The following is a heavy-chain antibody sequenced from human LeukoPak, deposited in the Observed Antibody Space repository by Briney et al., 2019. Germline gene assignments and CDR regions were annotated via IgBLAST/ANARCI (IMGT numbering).Heavy chain of an antibody. D-gene: IGHD2-2*01. J-gene: IGHJ6*03. CDR2: ISYDGSNK. V-gene: IGHV3-30*19. CDR3: ARATGYCSSTSCYGREDYYMDV. CDR1: GFPFSSYG. Sequence: GSLRLSCAASGFPFSSYGMHWVRQAPGKGLEWVAVISYDGSNKYYADSVKGRFTISRDNSKNTLYLQMNSLRAGDTAVYYCARATGYCSSTSCYGREDYYMDVWGKGTTVTVSS.